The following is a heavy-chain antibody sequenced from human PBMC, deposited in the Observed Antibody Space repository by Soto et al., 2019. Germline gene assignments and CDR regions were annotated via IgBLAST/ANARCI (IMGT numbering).Heavy chain of an antibody. CDR1: GFTFSSYA. Sequence: PGGSLRLSCAASGFTFSSYAMSWVRQAPGKGLEWVSAISGSGGSTYYADSVKGRFTISRDNSKNTLYLQMNSLRAEDTAVYYCAKALGFSSGGANWFDPWGQGTLVTVSS. CDR3: AKALGFSSGGANWFDP. D-gene: IGHD6-19*01. J-gene: IGHJ5*02. CDR2: ISGSGGST. V-gene: IGHV3-23*01.